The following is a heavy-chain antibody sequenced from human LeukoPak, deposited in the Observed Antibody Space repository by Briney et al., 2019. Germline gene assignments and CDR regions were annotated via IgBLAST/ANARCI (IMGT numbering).Heavy chain of an antibody. D-gene: IGHD1-26*01. CDR3: ARWVNSGSYKLYYGVDV. V-gene: IGHV3-21*01. Sequence: GGSLRLSCAASGFTLSSYSMNWVRQAPGKGLEWVSSISSAGNCIYYADSVKGRFTISRDNAKNSLYLQVNSLRAEDTAVYYCARWVNSGSYKLYYGVDVWGQGTTVTVSS. CDR2: ISSAGNCI. CDR1: GFTLSSYS. J-gene: IGHJ6*02.